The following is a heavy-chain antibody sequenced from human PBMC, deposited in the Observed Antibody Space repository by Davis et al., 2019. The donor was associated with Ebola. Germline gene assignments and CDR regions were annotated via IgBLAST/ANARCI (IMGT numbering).Heavy chain of an antibody. V-gene: IGHV3-9*01. Sequence: SLKISCAASGFTFDDYAMHWVRQAPGKGLEWVSGISWNSGSIGYADSVKGRFTISRDNAKNSLHLQMNSLRAEDTALYYCAKDKGGSYYGLGAFDIWGQGTMVTVSS. J-gene: IGHJ3*02. CDR3: AKDKGGSYYGLGAFDI. D-gene: IGHD1-26*01. CDR2: ISWNSGSI. CDR1: GFTFDDYA.